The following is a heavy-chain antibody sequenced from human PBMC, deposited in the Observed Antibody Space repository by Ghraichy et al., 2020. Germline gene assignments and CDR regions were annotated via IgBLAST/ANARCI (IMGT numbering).Heavy chain of an antibody. CDR3: ARAPYDDDGFYDDGFDI. J-gene: IGHJ3*02. D-gene: IGHD3-22*01. CDR1: GGSITSANYS. Sequence: SQTLSLTCAVSGGSITSANYSWSWIRQTPGKGLEWIGYIYHSGSTYYNPSLKSRVTISADRSKNQLSLNLRSATAADTAVYYCARAPYDDDGFYDDGFDIWGQGTMVTVSS. V-gene: IGHV4-30-2*01. CDR2: IYHSGST.